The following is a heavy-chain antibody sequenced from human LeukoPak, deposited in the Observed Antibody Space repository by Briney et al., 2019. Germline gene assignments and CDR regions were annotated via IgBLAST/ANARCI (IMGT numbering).Heavy chain of an antibody. V-gene: IGHV1-69*06. Sequence: SVKVSCKASGYTFTSYAMNWVRQAPGQGLEWMGGIIPIFGTANYAQKFQGRVTITADKSTSTAYMELSSLRSEDTAVYYCARSSIIAAAGPYYFDYWGQGTLVTVSS. J-gene: IGHJ4*02. CDR3: ARSSIIAAAGPYYFDY. CDR1: GYTFTSYA. CDR2: IIPIFGTA. D-gene: IGHD6-13*01.